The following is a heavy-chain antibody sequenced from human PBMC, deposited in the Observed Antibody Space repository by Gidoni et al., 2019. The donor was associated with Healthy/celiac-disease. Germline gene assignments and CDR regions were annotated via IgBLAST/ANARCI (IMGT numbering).Heavy chain of an antibody. Sequence: EVQLVESGGGLVQPGRSLRLSCAASGFTFDDYAMHWVRQAPGKGLEWVSGISWNSGSIGYADSVKGRFTISRDNAKNSLYLQMNSLRAEDTALYYCAKVGGYSYGGFDYWGQGTLVTVSS. V-gene: IGHV3-9*01. CDR1: GFTFDDYA. J-gene: IGHJ4*02. CDR3: AKVGGYSYGGFDY. D-gene: IGHD5-18*01. CDR2: ISWNSGSI.